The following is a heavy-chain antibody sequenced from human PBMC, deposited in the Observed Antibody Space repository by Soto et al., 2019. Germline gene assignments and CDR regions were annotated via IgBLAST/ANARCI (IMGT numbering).Heavy chain of an antibody. J-gene: IGHJ4*02. Sequence: QVQLVESGGGVVQPGRSLRLSCAASGFTFSSYAMHWVRQAPGKGLEWVAVISYDGSNKYYADSVKGRFTISRDNSKNPLYLQMNSLRAEDTAVYYCARGERFDYWGQGTLVTVSS. V-gene: IGHV3-30-3*01. CDR3: ARGERFDY. D-gene: IGHD1-1*01. CDR2: ISYDGSNK. CDR1: GFTFSSYA.